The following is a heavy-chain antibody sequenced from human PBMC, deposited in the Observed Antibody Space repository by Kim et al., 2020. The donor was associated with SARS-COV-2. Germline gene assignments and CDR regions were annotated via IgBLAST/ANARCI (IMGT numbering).Heavy chain of an antibody. Sequence: KSRVTIAVDTSKNQFSLKLSSVTAADTAVYYCARTPSGSTMVRGVKRFDYWGQGTLVTVSS. CDR3: ARTPSGSTMVRGVKRFDY. V-gene: IGHV4-59*01. D-gene: IGHD3-10*01. J-gene: IGHJ4*02.